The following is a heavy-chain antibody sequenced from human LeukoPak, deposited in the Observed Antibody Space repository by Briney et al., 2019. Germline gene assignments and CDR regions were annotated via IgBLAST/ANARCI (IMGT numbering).Heavy chain of an antibody. CDR2: IYSGGTT. CDR3: ARVGDHFHWNLDL. J-gene: IGHJ2*01. V-gene: IGHV3-53*01. D-gene: IGHD3-3*02. CDR1: GFTASTYY. Sequence: GGSLRLSCAASGFTASTYYMNGVRQARGKGLEWVSIIYSGGTTYYADSGKGRFTISRDTSKNTLSLQMNSLRAEDTAVYFCARVGDHFHWNLDLWGRGTLVTVSS.